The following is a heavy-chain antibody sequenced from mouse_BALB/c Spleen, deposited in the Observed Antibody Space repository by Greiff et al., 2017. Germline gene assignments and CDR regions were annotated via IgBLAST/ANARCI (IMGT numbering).Heavy chain of an antibody. Sequence: EVKLMESGGGLVQPGGSRKLSCAASGFTFSSFGMHWVRQAPEKGLEWVAYISSGSSTIYYADTVKGRFTISRDNPKNTLFLQMTSLRSEDTAMYYCARYGNYVVDYWGQGTSVTVSS. CDR2: ISSGSSTI. V-gene: IGHV5-17*02. CDR3: ARYGNYVVDY. J-gene: IGHJ4*01. D-gene: IGHD2-1*01. CDR1: GFTFSSFG.